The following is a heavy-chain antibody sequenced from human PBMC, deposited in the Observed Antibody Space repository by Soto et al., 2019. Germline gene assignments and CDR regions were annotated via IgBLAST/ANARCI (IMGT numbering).Heavy chain of an antibody. CDR2: IYWDDDK. D-gene: IGHD2-15*01. V-gene: IGHV2-5*02. J-gene: IGHJ4*02. Sequence: QITLRESGPTLVQPTQTLTLTCTLSGVSLTTSGVGVGWIRQPPGKALEWLALIYWDDDKRFSPSLKSRLAITGEASKXQVVMTMTDMAPVDTAIYYCAHRQRTVVVGAPFDLWGQGSQVTVSS. CDR1: GVSLTTSGVG. CDR3: AHRQRTVVVGAPFDL.